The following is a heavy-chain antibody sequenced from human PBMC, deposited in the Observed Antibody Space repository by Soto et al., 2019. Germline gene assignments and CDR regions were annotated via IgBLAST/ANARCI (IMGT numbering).Heavy chain of an antibody. CDR1: GCTFSSYG. CDR2: IRAYNGNR. CDR3: ARDLPPMDV. Sequence: QVPLVQSGAEVKKPGASVKFSCKASGCTFSSYGISWVRQAPGQALEWMGWIRAYNGNRNYAQKLQGRVTMTTDTSTSTAYMELRSLRSDDTAVYYCARDLPPMDVWGQGTTVTVSS. J-gene: IGHJ6*02. V-gene: IGHV1-18*01.